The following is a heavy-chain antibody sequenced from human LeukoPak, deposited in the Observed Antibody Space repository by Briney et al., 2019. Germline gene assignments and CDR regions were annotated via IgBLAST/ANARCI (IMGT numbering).Heavy chain of an antibody. CDR2: MNPNSGNT. CDR3: LRSINWFDP. D-gene: IGHD3-3*01. J-gene: IGHJ5*02. Sequence: ASVKVSCKASGFTFTGYYIHWVRQAPGQGLEWMGWMNPNSGNTGYAQKFQGRVTMTRNTSISTAYMELSSLRSEDTAVYYCLRSINWFDPWGQGTLVTVSS. CDR1: GFTFTGYY. V-gene: IGHV1-8*02.